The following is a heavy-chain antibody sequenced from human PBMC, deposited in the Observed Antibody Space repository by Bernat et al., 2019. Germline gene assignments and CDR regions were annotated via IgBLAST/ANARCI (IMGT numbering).Heavy chain of an antibody. J-gene: IGHJ4*02. CDR2: INQDGSEK. CDR3: ARSSELEPYDY. CDR1: GFTFSTYW. D-gene: IGHD1-1*01. V-gene: IGHV3-7*01. Sequence: EVQLLESGGGLVQPGGSLRLSCAASGFTFSTYWMSWVRQAPGKGLEWVANINQDGSEKYYVDSVKGRFTISRDNAKNSLYLQMNSLRVEDTAVYSCARSSELEPYDYWGQGTLVTVSS.